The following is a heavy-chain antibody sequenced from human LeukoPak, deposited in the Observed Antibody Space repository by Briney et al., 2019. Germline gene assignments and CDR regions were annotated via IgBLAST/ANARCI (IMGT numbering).Heavy chain of an antibody. CDR3: ERLGLDLGYCSGGSCSSGWYYFDY. V-gene: IGHV4-34*01. CDR1: GGSFSGYY. D-gene: IGHD2-15*01. CDR2: INHSGST. Sequence: SETLSLTCAVYGGSFSGYYWSWIRQPPGKGLEWIGEINHSGSTNYNPSLKSRVTISVDKSKNQFSLKLSSVTAADTAVYYCERLGLDLGYCSGGSCSSGWYYFDYWGQGTLVTVSS. J-gene: IGHJ4*02.